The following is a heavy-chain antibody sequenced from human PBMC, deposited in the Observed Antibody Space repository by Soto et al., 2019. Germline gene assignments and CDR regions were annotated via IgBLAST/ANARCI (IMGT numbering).Heavy chain of an antibody. Sequence: QVQLVQSGADVKKPGSSVKVSCKASGGTFSSYAISWVRQAPGQGLEWVGGIIPRFGTANYAQKFQGRVTITADESTSTAYRELSSLRSEDTAMYYCAKVKYDSSGYYRNFDYWGQGTLVTVSS. CDR3: AKVKYDSSGYYRNFDY. CDR1: GGTFSSYA. D-gene: IGHD3-22*01. V-gene: IGHV1-69*01. J-gene: IGHJ4*02. CDR2: IIPRFGTA.